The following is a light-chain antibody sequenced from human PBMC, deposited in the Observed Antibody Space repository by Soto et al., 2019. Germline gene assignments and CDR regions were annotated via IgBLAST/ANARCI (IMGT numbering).Light chain of an antibody. V-gene: IGKV3-15*01. CDR2: GAS. J-gene: IGKJ1*01. Sequence: DIVMTPSPATLSVSPGERATLSCRASQSVSSNLAWYQQRPGQAPRLLMYGASDRATGIPARFSGSGSGTEFTLTISSLQSEDFAVDDCQQYNNWPRTVGQGTKVDIK. CDR1: QSVSSN. CDR3: QQYNNWPRT.